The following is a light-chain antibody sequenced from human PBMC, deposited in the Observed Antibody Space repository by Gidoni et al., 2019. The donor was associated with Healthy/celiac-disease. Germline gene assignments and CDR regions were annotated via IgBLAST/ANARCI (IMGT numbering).Light chain of an antibody. J-gene: IGKJ4*01. CDR3: QPSYSTPPT. CDR1: QSIRSY. Sequence: DIQMTQSPSSLSASVGDRVTITCRASQSIRSYLNWYQQKPGKAPNLLIYASSSLQSGVPSRFSGIGSGTDFTLTIISLQPEDFATYYCQPSYSTPPTFXGXTKVEIK. CDR2: ASS. V-gene: IGKV1-39*01.